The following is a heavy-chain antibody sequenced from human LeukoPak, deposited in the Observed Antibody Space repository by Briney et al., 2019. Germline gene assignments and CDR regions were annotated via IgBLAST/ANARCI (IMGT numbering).Heavy chain of an antibody. V-gene: IGHV4-59*01. J-gene: IGHJ4*02. CDR2: ICYSGTA. Sequence: SETLSLTCTLSGGPISNYQWSWIRQPPGKGLEWIGNICYSGTANYNPSLKSRVIISVDTSKNQFSLKLSPVTAADTAVYYCARVGVDDSGNIIKYFFDYWGQGTLVTVSS. CDR3: ARVGVDDSGNIIKYFFDY. CDR1: GGPISNYQ. D-gene: IGHD4-23*01.